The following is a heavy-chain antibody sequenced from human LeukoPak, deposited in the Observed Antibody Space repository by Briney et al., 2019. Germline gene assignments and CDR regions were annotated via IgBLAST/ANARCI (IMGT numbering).Heavy chain of an antibody. Sequence: GGSLRLSCVAPGFIVSSNYMNWVRQAPGKGLEWVSVIYSGGNTYYADSVKGRFTISRDNSKNTVYLQMNSLRAEDTAVYYCARGVTSVPSCPGYWGQGTLVTVSS. CDR3: ARGVTSVPSCPGY. V-gene: IGHV3-66*01. CDR2: IYSGGNT. J-gene: IGHJ4*02. CDR1: GFIVSSNY. D-gene: IGHD2-15*01.